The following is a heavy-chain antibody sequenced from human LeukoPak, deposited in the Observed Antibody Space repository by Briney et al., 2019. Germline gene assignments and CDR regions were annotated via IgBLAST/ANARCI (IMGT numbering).Heavy chain of an antibody. V-gene: IGHV4-61*02. Sequence: SETLSLTCTVSGGSISSGSYYWSWIRQPAGKGLEWIGRIYTSGNTNYNPSLKSRVTISVDTSKNQFSLKLSSVTAADTAMYYCARGDRGGYSGYVSDYWGQGTLVTVSS. J-gene: IGHJ4*02. CDR3: ARGDRGGYSGYVSDY. D-gene: IGHD5-12*01. CDR1: GGSISSGSYY. CDR2: IYTSGNT.